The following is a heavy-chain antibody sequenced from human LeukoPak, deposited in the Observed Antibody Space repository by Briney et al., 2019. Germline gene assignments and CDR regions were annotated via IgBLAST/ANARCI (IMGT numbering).Heavy chain of an antibody. V-gene: IGHV3-64D*06. Sequence: PGGSLRLSCSASGFTFSSYAMHWVRQAPGKGLEYVSAISSNGGSTYYADSVKGRFTISRDNSKNTLYLQMSSLRAEHTAVYYCVSEIVVHRGYYGMDVWGQGTTVTVSS. CDR3: VSEIVVHRGYYGMDV. CDR2: ISSNGGST. J-gene: IGHJ6*02. D-gene: IGHD2-2*01. CDR1: GFTFSSYA.